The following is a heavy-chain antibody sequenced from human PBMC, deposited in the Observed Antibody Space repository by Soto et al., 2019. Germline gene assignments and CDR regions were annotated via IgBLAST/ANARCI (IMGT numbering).Heavy chain of an antibody. CDR2: ISGSGGST. Sequence: GGSLRLSRAASGFTFSSYAMSWVRQAPGKGLEWVSAISGSGGSTYYADSVKGRFTISRDNSKNTLYLQMNSLRAEDTAVYYCAKEAEYCSSTSCSNWFDPWGQGTLVTVSS. D-gene: IGHD2-2*01. CDR3: AKEAEYCSSTSCSNWFDP. CDR1: GFTFSSYA. J-gene: IGHJ5*02. V-gene: IGHV3-23*01.